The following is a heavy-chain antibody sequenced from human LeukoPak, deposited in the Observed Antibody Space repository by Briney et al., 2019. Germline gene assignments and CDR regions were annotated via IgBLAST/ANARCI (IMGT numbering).Heavy chain of an antibody. Sequence: SQTLSLTCAVSGGSISSGGYSWSWIRQPPGKGLEWIGHIYHSGSTYYNPSLKSRVTISVDRSKNQFSLKLSSVTAADTAVYYCAREDPSLDDAFDIWGQGTMVTVSS. CDR2: IYHSGST. V-gene: IGHV4-30-2*01. D-gene: IGHD3-3*01. CDR3: AREDPSLDDAFDI. J-gene: IGHJ3*02. CDR1: GGSISSGGYS.